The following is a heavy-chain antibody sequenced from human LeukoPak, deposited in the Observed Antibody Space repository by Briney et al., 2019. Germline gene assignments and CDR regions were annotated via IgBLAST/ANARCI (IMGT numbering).Heavy chain of an antibody. J-gene: IGHJ3*02. CDR3: ARGGVANSGAFDI. D-gene: IGHD3-3*01. V-gene: IGHV4-30-2*01. Sequence: SETLSLTCTVSGGSISSGGYYWSWIRQPPGKGPEWIGYIYHSGSTYYNPSLKSRVTISVDRSKNQFSLKLSSVTAADTAVYYCARGGVANSGAFDIWGQGTMVTVSS. CDR2: IYHSGST. CDR1: GGSISSGGYY.